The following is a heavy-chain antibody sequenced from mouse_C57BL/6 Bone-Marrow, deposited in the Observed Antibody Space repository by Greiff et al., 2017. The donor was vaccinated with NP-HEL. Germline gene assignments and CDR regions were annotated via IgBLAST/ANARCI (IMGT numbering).Heavy chain of an antibody. CDR3: ARSGYYYGSRSSWFAY. CDR1: GYTFTSYG. J-gene: IGHJ3*01. D-gene: IGHD1-1*01. CDR2: IYPRSGNT. Sequence: QVQLQQSGAELARPGASVKLSCKASGYTFTSYGISWVKQRTGQGLEWIGEIYPRSGNTYYNEKFKGKATLTADKSSSTAYMELRSLTSEDYAVYFCARSGYYYGSRSSWFAYWGQGTLVTVSA. V-gene: IGHV1-81*01.